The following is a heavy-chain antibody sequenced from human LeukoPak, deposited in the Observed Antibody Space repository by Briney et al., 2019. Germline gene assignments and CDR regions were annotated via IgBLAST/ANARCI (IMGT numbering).Heavy chain of an antibody. CDR3: ASSRAGGYFDY. CDR2: ISAYNGNT. J-gene: IGHJ4*02. V-gene: IGHV1-18*04. CDR1: GYTFISYG. D-gene: IGHD3-16*01. Sequence: RASVKVSCKASGYTFISYGISGVRQAPGQGLEWMGWISAYNGNTDYAQKLQGRVTMTTDTSTSTAYMELRSLRSDDTAVYYCASSRAGGYFDYWGQGTLVTVSS.